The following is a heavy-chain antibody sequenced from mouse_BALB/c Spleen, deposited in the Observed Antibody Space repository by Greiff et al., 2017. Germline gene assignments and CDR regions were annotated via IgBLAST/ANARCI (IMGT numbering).Heavy chain of an antibody. Sequence: VQLQQSGAELVRPGSSVKISCKASGYAFSSYWMNWVKQRPGQGLEWIGQIYPGDGDTNYNGKFKGKATLTADKSSSTAYMQLSSLTSEDSAVYCCAISRGTYAMDYWGQGTSVTVSS. J-gene: IGHJ4*01. CDR1: GYAFSSYW. V-gene: IGHV1-80*01. D-gene: IGHD3-1*01. CDR2: IYPGDGDT. CDR3: AISRGTYAMDY.